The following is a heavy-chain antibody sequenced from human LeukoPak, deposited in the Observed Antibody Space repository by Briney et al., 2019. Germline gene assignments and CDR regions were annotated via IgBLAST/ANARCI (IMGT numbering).Heavy chain of an antibody. Sequence: SETLSLTCTVSGYSISSDYYWGWIRQPPGKGLEWIGSIYHSGSTYYNPSLKSRVTISVDTSKNQFSLKLSSVAAADTAVYYCARDATTGYSSVPFDYWGQGTLVTVSS. CDR2: IYHSGST. CDR1: GYSISSDYY. CDR3: ARDATTGYSSVPFDY. J-gene: IGHJ4*02. D-gene: IGHD6-19*01. V-gene: IGHV4-38-2*02.